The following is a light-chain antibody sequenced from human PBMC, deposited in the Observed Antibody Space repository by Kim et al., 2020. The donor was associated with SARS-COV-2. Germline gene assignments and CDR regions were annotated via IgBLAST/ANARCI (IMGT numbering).Light chain of an antibody. Sequence: GQSITISCTGTRSDVGGYNYVSWYQQHPGQAPKLMIFDVSNRPSGVSNRFSGSKSGNTASLTISGLQAEDEADYYCSSYTSSSLYVFGTGTKVTVL. CDR3: SSYTSSSLYV. J-gene: IGLJ1*01. V-gene: IGLV2-14*03. CDR1: RSDVGGYNY. CDR2: DVS.